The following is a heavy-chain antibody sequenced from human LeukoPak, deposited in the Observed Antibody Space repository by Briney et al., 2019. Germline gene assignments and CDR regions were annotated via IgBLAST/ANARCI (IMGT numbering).Heavy chain of an antibody. CDR1: GFTFSTYN. J-gene: IGHJ4*02. D-gene: IGHD4-17*01. CDR2: IKQDGSEK. Sequence: SGGSLRLSCAASGFTFSTYNMNWVRQAPGKGLEWVANIKQDGSEKYYVDSVKGRFTISRDNAKNSLYLQMNSLRAEDTAVYYCARGHTAVTRHFDFWGQGTLVTVSS. V-gene: IGHV3-7*01. CDR3: ARGHTAVTRHFDF.